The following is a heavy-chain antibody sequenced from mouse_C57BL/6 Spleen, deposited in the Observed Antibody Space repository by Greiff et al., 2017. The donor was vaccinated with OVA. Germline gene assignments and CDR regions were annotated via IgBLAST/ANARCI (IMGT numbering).Heavy chain of an antibody. D-gene: IGHD1-1*01. CDR2: IYPGDGDT. J-gene: IGHJ1*03. Sequence: QVQLQQSGAELVKPGASVKISCKASGYAFSSYWMNWVKQRPGKGLEWIGQIYPGDGDTNYNGKFKGKATLTADKSSSTAYMQLSSLTSEDSAVYFCAREGIYGSSHWYFEVWGTGTTVTVSP. CDR1: GYAFSSYW. CDR3: AREGIYGSSHWYFEV. V-gene: IGHV1-80*01.